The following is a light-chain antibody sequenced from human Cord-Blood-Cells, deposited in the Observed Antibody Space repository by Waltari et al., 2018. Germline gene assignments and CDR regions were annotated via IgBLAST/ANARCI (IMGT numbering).Light chain of an antibody. Sequence: EIVMTQSPATLSVSPGERDTPSCRASQSVSSNLAWYQQKPGQAPRLLIYGASTRATGIPARFSGSGSGTEFTLTISSLQSEDFAVYYCQQYNNWPRTFGQGTKVEIK. CDR2: GAS. CDR3: QQYNNWPRT. V-gene: IGKV3-15*01. CDR1: QSVSSN. J-gene: IGKJ1*01.